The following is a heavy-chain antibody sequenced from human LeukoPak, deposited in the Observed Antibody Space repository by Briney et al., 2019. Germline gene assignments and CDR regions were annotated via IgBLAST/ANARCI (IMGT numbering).Heavy chain of an antibody. V-gene: IGHV5-51*01. CDR3: ARRDFWSGYSDNWFDY. CDR1: GYSFTSYW. Sequence: GESLKISCKGSGYSFTSYWIGWVRQMPGKGLEWMGIIYPCDSDTRYSPSFQGQVTISADKSISTAYLQWSSPKASDTAMYYCARRDFWSGYSDNWFDYWGQGTLVTVSS. J-gene: IGHJ5*01. D-gene: IGHD3-3*01. CDR2: IYPCDSDT.